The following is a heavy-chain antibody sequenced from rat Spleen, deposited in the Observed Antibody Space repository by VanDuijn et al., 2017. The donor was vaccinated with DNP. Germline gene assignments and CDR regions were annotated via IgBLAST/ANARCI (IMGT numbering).Heavy chain of an antibody. Sequence: VQVVESGGGLVQPKESLKISCAASGFTFSNAAMYWVRQAPGKGLEWVARIRIKPNNYATYYADSVKGRFTISRDDSKNMVYLQMDNLKTEDTAMYYCTADGYYSPFDYWGQGVMVTVSS. CDR3: TADGYYSPFDY. CDR1: GFTFSNAA. CDR2: IRIKPNNYAT. D-gene: IGHD1-1*01. V-gene: IGHV10-5*01. J-gene: IGHJ2*01.